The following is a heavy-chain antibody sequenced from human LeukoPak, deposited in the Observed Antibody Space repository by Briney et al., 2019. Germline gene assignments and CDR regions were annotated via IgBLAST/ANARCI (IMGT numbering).Heavy chain of an antibody. V-gene: IGHV3-23*01. Sequence: GGSLRLSCAASGFTFSNYAMSLVRQAPGKGLEWVSAINDSGGSTYYADSVKGRFTISRDNSKNTLYLQMNSLRAEDTAVYYCAKAPIAAAGLFDYWGQGTLVTVSS. J-gene: IGHJ4*02. CDR2: INDSGGST. CDR1: GFTFSNYA. CDR3: AKAPIAAAGLFDY. D-gene: IGHD6-13*01.